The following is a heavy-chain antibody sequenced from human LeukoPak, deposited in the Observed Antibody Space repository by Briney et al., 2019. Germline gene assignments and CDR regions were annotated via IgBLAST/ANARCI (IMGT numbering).Heavy chain of an antibody. J-gene: IGHJ4*02. V-gene: IGHV3-30-3*01. D-gene: IGHD5-12*01. CDR3: AKESPHSGYDVGD. CDR1: GFTFSSYA. Sequence: PGRSLRLSCAASGFTFSSYAMHWVRQAPGKGLEGVAIISYDGSNDYYADSVRGRFTISRDNSKNTLYLQMNSLRAEDTSIYYCAKESPHSGYDVGDWGQGTLVTVSS. CDR2: ISYDGSND.